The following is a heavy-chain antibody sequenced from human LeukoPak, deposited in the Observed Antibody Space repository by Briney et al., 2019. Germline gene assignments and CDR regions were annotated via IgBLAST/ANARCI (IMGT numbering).Heavy chain of an antibody. CDR3: ARHPIVVVVAATPDFDY. CDR1: GGSFSGYY. CDR2: IYYSGST. J-gene: IGHJ4*02. Sequence: SETLSLTCAVYGGSFSGYYWSWIRQPPGKGLEWIGSIYYSGSTYYNPSLKSRVTISVDTSKNQFSLKLSSVTAADTAVYYCARHPIVVVVAATPDFDYWGQGTLVTVSS. V-gene: IGHV4-34*01. D-gene: IGHD2-15*01.